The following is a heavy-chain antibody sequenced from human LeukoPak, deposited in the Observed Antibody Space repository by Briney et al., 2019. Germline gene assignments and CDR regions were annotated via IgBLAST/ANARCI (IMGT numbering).Heavy chain of an antibody. CDR2: IRSKANSYAT. Sequence: GGSLRLSCAASGFTFSGSAMHWVRQAPGKGLEWVGHIRSKANSYATAYAASVKGRFTISRDDSKNTAYLQMNSLKTEDTAVYYCTRHVEYSSSRLDWFDPWGQGTLVTVSS. J-gene: IGHJ5*02. V-gene: IGHV3-73*01. CDR1: GFTFSGSA. D-gene: IGHD6-6*01. CDR3: TRHVEYSSSRLDWFDP.